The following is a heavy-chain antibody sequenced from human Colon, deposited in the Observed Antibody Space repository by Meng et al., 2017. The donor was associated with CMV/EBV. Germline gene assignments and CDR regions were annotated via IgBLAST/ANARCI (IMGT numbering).Heavy chain of an antibody. V-gene: IGHV4-39*07. J-gene: IGHJ6*02. D-gene: IGHD2-2*02. CDR1: GGSISSTRYY. Sequence: SETLSLTCTVSGGSISSTRYYWGWIRQPPGKGLEWIGSIYHSGSTYYNPSLKSRVTISVDTSKNQFSLKLSSVTAADTAVYYCARVVGCSSTSCYTPHYYYGMDVWGQGTTVTVSS. CDR2: IYHSGST. CDR3: ARVVGCSSTSCYTPHYYYGMDV.